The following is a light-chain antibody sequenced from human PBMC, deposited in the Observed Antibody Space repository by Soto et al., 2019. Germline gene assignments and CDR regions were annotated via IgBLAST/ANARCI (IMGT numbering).Light chain of an antibody. CDR2: DVA. Sequence: QSALTQPASVSGSPGQSITISCTGTNSDVGAYDYVSWYQQHPGKAPKIIIYDVANRPSGISSRFSGSKSGNTASLTISGLQAEDEADYYCSSYTSSKTVVFGGGTKVTVL. CDR1: NSDVGAYDY. J-gene: IGLJ2*01. V-gene: IGLV2-14*03. CDR3: SSYTSSKTVV.